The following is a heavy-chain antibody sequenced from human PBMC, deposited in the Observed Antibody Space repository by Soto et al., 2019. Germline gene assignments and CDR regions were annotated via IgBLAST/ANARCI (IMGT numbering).Heavy chain of an antibody. V-gene: IGHV1-18*01. D-gene: IGHD3-10*01. J-gene: IGHJ4*02. CDR1: GYTFTSYG. CDR2: ISAYKDNT. CDR3: ARDLSPFRGVIYYFDY. Sequence: QVQLVQSGAEVKKPGASVKVSCKASGYTFTSYGISWVRQAPGQGLEWMGWISAYKDNTNDAQKLQRRVTMTTDTSTSTAYMELRSLRSDDTAVYYCARDLSPFRGVIYYFDYWGQGTLVTVSS.